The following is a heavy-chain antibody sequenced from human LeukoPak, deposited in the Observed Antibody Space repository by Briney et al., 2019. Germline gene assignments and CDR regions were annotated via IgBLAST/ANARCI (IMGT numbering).Heavy chain of an antibody. V-gene: IGHV4-59*06. CDR2: IYYSGST. D-gene: IGHD4-23*01. J-gene: IGHJ3*02. CDR3: ATTRATVVTEMAFDI. Sequence: KPSETLSLTCTVSGGSITTYYWSWIRQPPGKGLEWIGYIYYSGSTYYNPTLKSRVTISVDTSKNQFSLKLSSVTAADTAVYYCATTRATVVTEMAFDIWGQGTMVTVSS. CDR1: GGSITTYY.